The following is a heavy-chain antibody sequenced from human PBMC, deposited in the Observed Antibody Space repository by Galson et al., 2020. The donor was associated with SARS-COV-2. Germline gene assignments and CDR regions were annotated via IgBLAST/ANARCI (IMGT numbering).Heavy chain of an antibody. J-gene: IGHJ4*02. CDR1: GFSLTNKGEG. D-gene: IGHD3-3*01. V-gene: IGHV2-5*02. CDR2: IFWDDDK. CDR3: ALTQDSYESGFYSCTLFAH. Sequence: KMSGPTLVKPIETLTLTCSFSGFSLTNKGEGVAWIRQPAGGALEWLGLIFWDDDKRYSPSLESRLTIAKDTSENRVVFRMTNMDPEDTATYYCALTQDSYESGFYSCTLFAHWGQGFLVTVCS.